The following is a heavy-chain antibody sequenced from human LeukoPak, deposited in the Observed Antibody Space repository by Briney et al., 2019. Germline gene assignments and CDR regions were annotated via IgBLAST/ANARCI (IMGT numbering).Heavy chain of an antibody. J-gene: IGHJ4*02. CDR1: GFTFSDYY. D-gene: IGHD3-9*01. V-gene: IGHV3-11*04. CDR2: ISSSGSTI. CDR3: ARDLSLHYNILTGYWTLDY. Sequence: GGSLRLSCAASGFTFSDYYVSWIRQAPGKGLEWVSYISSSGSTIYYADSVKGRFTISRDNAKNSLYLQMNSLRAEDTAAYYCARDLSLHYNILTGYWTLDYWGQGTLVTVSS.